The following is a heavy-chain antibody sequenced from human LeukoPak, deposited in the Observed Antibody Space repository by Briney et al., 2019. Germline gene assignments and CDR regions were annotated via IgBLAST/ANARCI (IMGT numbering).Heavy chain of an antibody. CDR2: IYYSGST. Sequence: SETLSLTCTVSGGSISSYYWSWIRQPPGKGLEWIGYIYYSGSTNYNPSLKSRVTISVDTSKNQFSLKLSSVTAADTAVYYCARLYGSGGTGWFDPWGQGTLVTVSS. V-gene: IGHV4-59*01. D-gene: IGHD3-10*01. CDR3: ARLYGSGGTGWFDP. J-gene: IGHJ5*02. CDR1: GGSISSYY.